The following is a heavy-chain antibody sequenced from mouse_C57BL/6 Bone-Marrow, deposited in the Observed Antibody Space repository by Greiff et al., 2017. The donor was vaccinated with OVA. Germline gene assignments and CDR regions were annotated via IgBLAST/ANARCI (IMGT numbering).Heavy chain of an antibody. V-gene: IGHV14-4*01. D-gene: IGHD1-1*01. CDR3: TSPITTVVRGVSMDY. CDR2: IDPENGDT. Sequence: EVHLVESGAELVRPGASVKLSCTASGFNIKDDYMHWVKQRPEQGLEWIGWIDPENGDTEYASKFQGKATITADTSSNTAYLQLSSLTSEDTAVYYCTSPITTVVRGVSMDYWGQGTSVTVSS. J-gene: IGHJ4*01. CDR1: GFNIKDDY.